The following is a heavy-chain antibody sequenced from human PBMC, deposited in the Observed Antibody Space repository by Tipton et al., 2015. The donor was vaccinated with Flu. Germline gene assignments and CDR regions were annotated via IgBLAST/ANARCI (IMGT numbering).Heavy chain of an antibody. CDR2: TRLDGGDK. CDR1: GYSFTNYW. D-gene: IGHD3-22*01. V-gene: IGHV3-30*02. J-gene: IGHJ5*02. CDR3: ARRPYDSSNYEAGWFDP. Sequence: QLVQSGAEVKKPGESLKIPCKGSGYSFTNYWIGWVRQAPGKGLEWVAFTRLDGGDKYYADSVKGRFTISRDNSKNTLYLQMNSLRAEDTAVYYCARRPYDSSNYEAGWFDPWGQGTLVTVSS.